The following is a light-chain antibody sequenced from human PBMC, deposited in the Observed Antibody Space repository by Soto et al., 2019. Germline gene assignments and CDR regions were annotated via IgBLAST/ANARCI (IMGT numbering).Light chain of an antibody. CDR3: SSYTSSSTPVV. CDR1: SSDVGGYNV. Sequence: QSALTQPASVSGSPGQSITISCTGTSSDVGGYNVVSWYQQYSGKAPKLMIYAVSYRPSGVSNRFSGSKSANTASLTISGLQAEDEADYYCSSYTSSSTPVVFGGGTKLTVL. V-gene: IGLV2-14*01. CDR2: AVS. J-gene: IGLJ2*01.